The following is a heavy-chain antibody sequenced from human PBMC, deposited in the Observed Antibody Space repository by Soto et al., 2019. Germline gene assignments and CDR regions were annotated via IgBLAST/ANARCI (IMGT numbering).Heavy chain of an antibody. Sequence: PSETLSLTFAVSGGSISSGGYSWSWIRQPPGKGLEWVGYIYHSGSTYYNPSLKSRVTISVDRSKNQFSLKLSSVTAADTAVYYGARGGYSSSWYALFDDWGQGTLVTVSS. CDR2: IYHSGST. V-gene: IGHV4-30-2*01. D-gene: IGHD6-13*01. CDR3: ARGGYSSSWYALFDD. J-gene: IGHJ4*02. CDR1: GGSISSGGYS.